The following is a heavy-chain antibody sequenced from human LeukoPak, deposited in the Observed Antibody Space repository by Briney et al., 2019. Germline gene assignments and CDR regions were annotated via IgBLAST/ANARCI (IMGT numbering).Heavy chain of an antibody. CDR1: GFTFSSSE. D-gene: IGHD4-17*01. CDR2: ISSSGTTI. CDR3: ARATTAFDY. Sequence: GGSLRLSCAASGFTFSSSEMNWVSQAPKEVLEWVSLISSSGTTIYYADSVKGRFTISRDDAKNSLYLQMNSLKTEDTAVYYCARATTAFDYWGQGTLVTVSS. V-gene: IGHV3-48*03. J-gene: IGHJ4*02.